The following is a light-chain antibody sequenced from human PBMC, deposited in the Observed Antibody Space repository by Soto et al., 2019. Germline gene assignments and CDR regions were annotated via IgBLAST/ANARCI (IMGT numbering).Light chain of an antibody. Sequence: EIVLTQSRATLSLSPGERATLSCRASQSVSSYLAWYQQKPGQAPRLLIYDASSRATGIPARFSGSGSGTDFTLTISSLEPEDFAVYYCQQRSDWPSTFGGGTKVEI. V-gene: IGKV3-11*01. CDR2: DAS. CDR1: QSVSSY. CDR3: QQRSDWPST. J-gene: IGKJ4*01.